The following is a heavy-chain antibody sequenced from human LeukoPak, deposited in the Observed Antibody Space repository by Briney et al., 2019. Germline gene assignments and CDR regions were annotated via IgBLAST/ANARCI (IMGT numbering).Heavy chain of an antibody. D-gene: IGHD2-2*01. CDR2: IIPIFGTA. Sequence: ASVKVSCKASGGTFSSYAISWVRQAPGQGLEWMGGIIPIFGTANYAQKFQGRVTITADKSTSTAYMELSSLRSEDTAVYYCARGRSCSSTSCYADYYYGIDVWGKGTTVTVSS. J-gene: IGHJ6*04. V-gene: IGHV1-69*06. CDR1: GGTFSSYA. CDR3: ARGRSCSSTSCYADYYYGIDV.